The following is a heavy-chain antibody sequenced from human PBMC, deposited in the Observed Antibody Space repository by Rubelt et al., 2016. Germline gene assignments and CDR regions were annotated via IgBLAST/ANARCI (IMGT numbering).Heavy chain of an antibody. D-gene: IGHD3-10*01. Sequence: QVQLVQSGAEVKKPGASVKVSCKVSGYTLTEFSMHWVRQAPGKGLEWMGGFDPEDGETIYAKKFQGRVTMTEDTSTDKGDMRLGGLVSEDKAVYYCATVRQFGWAFDIWGQGTMVTVSS. J-gene: IGHJ3*02. V-gene: IGHV1-24*01. CDR1: GYTLTEFS. CDR3: ATVRQFGWAFDI. CDR2: FDPEDGET.